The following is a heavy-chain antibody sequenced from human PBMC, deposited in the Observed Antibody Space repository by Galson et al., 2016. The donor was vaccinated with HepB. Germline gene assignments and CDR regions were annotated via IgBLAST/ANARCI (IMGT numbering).Heavy chain of an antibody. J-gene: IGHJ4*01. CDR2: VSGSGGIT. Sequence: SLRLSCAASGFIFSNYGMHWVRQAPGKGLEWVSGVSGSGGITYYADSVKGRFTISRDNSKNVLYLHMSSLRAEDTAVYYCARDNRSAKLPYYYDYWGQGTLITVSS. CDR3: ARDNRSAKLPYYYDY. CDR1: GFIFSNYG. V-gene: IGHV3-23*01. D-gene: IGHD4-23*01.